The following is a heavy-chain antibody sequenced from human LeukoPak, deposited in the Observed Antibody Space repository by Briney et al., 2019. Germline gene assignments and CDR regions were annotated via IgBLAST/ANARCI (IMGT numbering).Heavy chain of an antibody. D-gene: IGHD2-21*02. CDR2: IDYNGNT. Sequence: GSLRLSCAASGFTFSSYWMSWVRQAPGKGLEWIANIDYNGNTNYNPSLKSRVTISLDTSKKQVSLNLSSVTAADTAVYYCARHRAYCGGDCLYYYLDSWGQGTLVTVSS. V-gene: IGHV4-59*01. CDR1: GFTFSSYW. CDR3: ARHRAYCGGDCLYYYLDS. J-gene: IGHJ4*02.